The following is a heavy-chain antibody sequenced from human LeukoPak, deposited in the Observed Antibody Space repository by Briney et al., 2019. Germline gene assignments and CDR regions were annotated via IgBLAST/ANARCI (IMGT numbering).Heavy chain of an antibody. J-gene: IGHJ4*02. CDR1: GGSIISRSYY. CDR2: IYYSGST. V-gene: IGHV4-39*07. D-gene: IGHD1-1*01. CDR3: ARAPPGNVDY. Sequence: PSETLSLTCIVSGGSIISRSYYWGWIRQPPGKGLEWIGGIYYSGSTYYNPSLKSRVTISVDTSKNQFSLKLSSVTAADTAVYYCARAPPGNVDYWGQGTLVTVSS.